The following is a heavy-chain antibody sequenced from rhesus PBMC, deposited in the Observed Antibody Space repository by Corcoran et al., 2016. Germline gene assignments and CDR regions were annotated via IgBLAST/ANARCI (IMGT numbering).Heavy chain of an antibody. CDR1: GGSISSNY. J-gene: IGHJ2*01. Sequence: QLQLQESGPGLVKPSETLSLTCAVSGGSISSNYWSWIRQPPGKGLEWIGRISGSGGSTDYNPSLKSRVTMSTDTSKNQFSLKLSSVTAADTAVYYCARDTVTTLLYWYFDLWGPGTPITISS. V-gene: IGHV4-173*01. CDR3: ARDTVTTLLYWYFDL. CDR2: ISGSGGST. D-gene: IGHD4-23*01.